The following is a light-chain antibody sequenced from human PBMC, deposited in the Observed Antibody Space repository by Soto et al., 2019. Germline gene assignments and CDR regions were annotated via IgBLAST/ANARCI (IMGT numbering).Light chain of an antibody. CDR1: QSVSSN. J-gene: IGKJ1*01. CDR2: GAS. V-gene: IGKV3-15*01. CDR3: QQYDNWAS. Sequence: EIVMTQSPATLSVSTGERATLFCRASQSVSSNLAWYQQKPGQAPRLLIYGASTRATGIPARFSGSGSGTEFTLTISSLQSEDFAVYHCQQYDNWASFGQGTKVDIK.